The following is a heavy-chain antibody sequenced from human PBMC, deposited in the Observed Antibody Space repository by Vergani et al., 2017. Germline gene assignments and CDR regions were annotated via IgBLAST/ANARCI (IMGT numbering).Heavy chain of an antibody. D-gene: IGHD6-13*01. CDR3: AKDMSAAAGHYYYGMDV. V-gene: IGHV3-43D*04. Sequence: EVQLVESGGVVVQPGGSLRLSCAASGFTFDDYAMHWVRQALGKGLEWVSLISWDGGSTYYADSVKGRFTISRDNSKNSLYLQMNSLRAEDTALYYCAKDMSAAAGHYYYGMDVWGQGTTVTVSS. CDR2: ISWDGGST. CDR1: GFTFDDYA. J-gene: IGHJ6*02.